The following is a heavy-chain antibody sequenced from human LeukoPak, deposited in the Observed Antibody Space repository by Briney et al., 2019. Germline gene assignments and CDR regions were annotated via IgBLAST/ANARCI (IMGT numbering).Heavy chain of an antibody. D-gene: IGHD2-2*01. CDR1: GYSISSGYQ. J-gene: IGHJ5*02. CDR3: ARDPRWLTPDCTSTSCYENYFDP. V-gene: IGHV4-38-2*02. CDR2: IYHSGSA. Sequence: SETLSLTCAVPGYSISSGYQWARIRQSPGKGLEWIGSIYHSGSAHYNPSLKSRVTISVETSKNQFSLKMYSVTAADTAVYYCARDPRWLTPDCTSTSCYENYFDPWGQGTLVTVSS.